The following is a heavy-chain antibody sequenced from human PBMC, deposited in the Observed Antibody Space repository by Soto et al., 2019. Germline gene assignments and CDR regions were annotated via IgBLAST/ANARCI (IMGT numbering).Heavy chain of an antibody. CDR3: ARDITFFDYIWGPKALFYP. V-gene: IGHV3-48*01. D-gene: IGHD3-16*01. CDR1: GFTFSSYS. CDR2: ISSSSSTI. Sequence: GGSLRLSCAASGFTFSSYSMNWVRQAPGKGLEWVSYISSSSSTIYYADSVKGRFTISRDNAKNSLYLQMNSLRAEDTAVYYFARDITFFDYIWGPKALFYPWGQGSLVTVSS. J-gene: IGHJ5*02.